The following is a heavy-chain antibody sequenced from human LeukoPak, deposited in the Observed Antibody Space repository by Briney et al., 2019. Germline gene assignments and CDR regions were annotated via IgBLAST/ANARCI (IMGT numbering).Heavy chain of an antibody. CDR2: IYSGGST. CDR3: ARDRGYYDSSGYYDY. Sequence: GGSLRLSCAASGFTVSRNYMSWVRQAPGKGLEWVSVIYSGGSTYYADSVKGRFTISRDNSKNTLYLQMNSLRAEDTAVYYCARDRGYYDSSGYYDYWGQGTLVTVSS. V-gene: IGHV3-66*01. D-gene: IGHD3-22*01. CDR1: GFTVSRNY. J-gene: IGHJ4*02.